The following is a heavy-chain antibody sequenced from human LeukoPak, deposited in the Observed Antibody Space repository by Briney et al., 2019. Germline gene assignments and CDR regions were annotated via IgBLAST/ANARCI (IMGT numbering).Heavy chain of an antibody. CDR1: GGSFSGYY. V-gene: IGHV4-34*01. D-gene: IGHD1-26*01. Sequence: SETLSLTCAVYGGSFSGYYWSWIRQPPGKGLEWIGEINHSGSTNYDPSLKSRVTISVDTSKNQFSLKLSSVTAADTAVYYCASPREVGATTAPFDYWGQGTLVTVSS. CDR3: ASPREVGATTAPFDY. CDR2: INHSGST. J-gene: IGHJ4*02.